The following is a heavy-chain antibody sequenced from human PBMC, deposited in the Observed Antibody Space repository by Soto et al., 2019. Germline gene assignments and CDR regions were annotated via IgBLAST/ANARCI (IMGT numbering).Heavy chain of an antibody. CDR2: ISSSSSYI. J-gene: IGHJ6*03. D-gene: IGHD2-15*01. Sequence: GGSLRLSCAASGFTFSSYSMNWVRQAPGKGLEWVSSISSSSSYIYYADSVKGRFTISRDNAKNSLYLQMNSLRAEDKAVYYSSRGLGYCSGGSCYLSYFMDVWGKGTTVTVSS. V-gene: IGHV3-21*01. CDR1: GFTFSSYS. CDR3: SRGLGYCSGGSCYLSYFMDV.